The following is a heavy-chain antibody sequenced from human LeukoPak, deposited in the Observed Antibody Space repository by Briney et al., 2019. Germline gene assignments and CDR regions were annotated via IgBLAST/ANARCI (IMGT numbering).Heavy chain of an antibody. V-gene: IGHV3-13*01. CDR1: GFTFSSYD. CDR3: ARVSSSGYYYDY. Sequence: GGSLRLSCAASGFTFSSYDMHWVRQATGEGLEWVSAIGTAGDTYYPGSVKGRFTISRENAKNSLYLQMNSLRAGDTAVYYCARVSSSGYYYDYWGQGTLVTVSS. D-gene: IGHD3-22*01. CDR2: IGTAGDT. J-gene: IGHJ4*02.